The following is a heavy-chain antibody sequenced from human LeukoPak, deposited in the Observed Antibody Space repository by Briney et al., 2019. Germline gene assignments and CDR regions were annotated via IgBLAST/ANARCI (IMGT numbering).Heavy chain of an antibody. CDR1: GFTFSSYA. D-gene: IGHD6-19*01. Sequence: GGSLRLSCAASGFTFSSYAMSWVRQAPGKGLEWVSSISSSSSYIYYADSVKGRFTISRDNAKNSLYLQMNSLRAEDTAVYYCARDKQWLVRGEGMDVWGQGTTVTVSS. CDR2: ISSSSSYI. CDR3: ARDKQWLVRGEGMDV. J-gene: IGHJ6*02. V-gene: IGHV3-21*01.